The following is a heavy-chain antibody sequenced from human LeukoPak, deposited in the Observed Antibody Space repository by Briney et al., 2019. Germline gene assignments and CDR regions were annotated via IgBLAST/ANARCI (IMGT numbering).Heavy chain of an antibody. CDR1: GFTFSSCA. J-gene: IGHJ6*03. Sequence: PGGSLRLSCAASGFTFSSCAMNWVRQAPGKGLEWVSYISSSASDIYYADSVKGRFTMSRDNAKNSLYLQMNSLRAEDTAVYYCARDKYSHGHNYYYMDVWGKGTTVTVSS. V-gene: IGHV3-21*05. CDR3: ARDKYSHGHNYYYMDV. D-gene: IGHD5-18*01. CDR2: ISSSASDI.